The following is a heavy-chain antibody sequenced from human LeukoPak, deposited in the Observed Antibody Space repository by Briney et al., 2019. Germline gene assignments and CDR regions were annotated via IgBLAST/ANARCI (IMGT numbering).Heavy chain of an antibody. Sequence: SETLSLTCAVYGGSFSGYYWSWIRQPPGKGLEWIGEINHSGSTNYNPSLKSRVTISVDTSKNQFSLKLSSVTAADTAVYYCARVKGYCSSTSCYRYNWFDPWGQGTLVTVSS. CDR3: ARVKGYCSSTSCYRYNWFDP. J-gene: IGHJ5*02. CDR1: GGSFSGYY. D-gene: IGHD2-2*01. V-gene: IGHV4-34*01. CDR2: INHSGST.